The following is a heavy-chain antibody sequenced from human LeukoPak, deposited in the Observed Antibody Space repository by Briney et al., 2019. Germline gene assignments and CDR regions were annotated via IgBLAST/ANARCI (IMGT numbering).Heavy chain of an antibody. CDR2: ISGSGDTT. J-gene: IGHJ4*02. D-gene: IGHD5-12*01. Sequence: GGSLRLSCAASGFTFSNYAMSWVRQAPGKGLEWVSVISGSGDTTYYADSVKGRLTISRDNSKNTLSLQVNSLRAEDTAVYYCAKEWLRFDYWGQGTLVTVSS. CDR3: AKEWLRFDY. CDR1: GFTFSNYA. V-gene: IGHV3-23*01.